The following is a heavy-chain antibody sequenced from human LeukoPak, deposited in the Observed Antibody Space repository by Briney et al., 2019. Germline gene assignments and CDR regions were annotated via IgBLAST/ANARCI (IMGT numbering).Heavy chain of an antibody. CDR1: GGSISSYY. D-gene: IGHD6-19*01. CDR3: APFRRDSSGWYWFDP. CDR2: IYYSGST. Sequence: SETLSLTCTVSGGSISSYYWSWIRQPPGKGLEWIGYIYYSGSTNYNPSLKSRVTISVDTFKNQFSLKLSSVTAADTAVYYCAPFRRDSSGWYWFDPWGQGTLVTVSS. V-gene: IGHV4-59*08. J-gene: IGHJ5*02.